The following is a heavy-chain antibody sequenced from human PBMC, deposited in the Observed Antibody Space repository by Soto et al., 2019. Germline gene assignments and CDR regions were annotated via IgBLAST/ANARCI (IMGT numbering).Heavy chain of an antibody. CDR1: GYTFSTYA. J-gene: IGHJ5*02. V-gene: IGHV1-18*04. CDR3: ARGGADRLDT. CDR2: ISVYHGYT. Sequence: ASVKVSCKASGYTFSTYAINWVRQAPGQGLEWMGWISVYHGYTNYAQKFQGRVTMTTDTSTRTAYMELRSLRSDDTAEYYCARGGADRLDTWGQGSLVTVSS.